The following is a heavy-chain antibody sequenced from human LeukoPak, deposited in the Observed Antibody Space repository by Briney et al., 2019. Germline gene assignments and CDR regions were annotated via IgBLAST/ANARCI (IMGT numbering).Heavy chain of an antibody. J-gene: IGHJ4*02. Sequence: SETLSLTCAVSGDSISSGYYWGWIRQPPGKGLEWIGTIYHTGSTYSNPSLKSRVTISVDTSKNLFSLKLSSVTAADTAVYYCARVNWNPDYWGQGTPVTVSS. D-gene: IGHD1-20*01. CDR1: GDSISSGYY. V-gene: IGHV4-38-2*01. CDR3: ARVNWNPDY. CDR2: IYHTGST.